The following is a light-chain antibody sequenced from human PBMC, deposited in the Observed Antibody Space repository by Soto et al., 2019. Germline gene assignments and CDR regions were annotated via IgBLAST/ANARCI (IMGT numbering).Light chain of an antibody. J-gene: IGLJ1*01. CDR2: SNN. V-gene: IGLV1-44*01. CDR3: AAWDDSLNVFYV. Sequence: QSVLTQPPSASGTPGQRVTISCSGSSSNIGSNTVNWYQQLPGTAPKLLIYSNNQRPSGVPDLFSGSKSGTSASLAISGLQSEDEADYYCAAWDDSLNVFYVFGTGTKVTVL. CDR1: SSNIGSNT.